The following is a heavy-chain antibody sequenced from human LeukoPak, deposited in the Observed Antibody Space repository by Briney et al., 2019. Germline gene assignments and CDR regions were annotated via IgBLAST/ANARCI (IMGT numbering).Heavy chain of an antibody. CDR2: MNPNSGDT. CDR3: ARRPINCIITNCYVDY. D-gene: IGHD2-2*01. Sequence: ASVKVSCKASVYTFTDFYIHWVRQAPGQGLEWMGWMNPNSGDTSYAREFQDRVTMTRDTSLSTAYMELSRLRSDDTAVYFCARRPINCIITNCYVDYWGQGTLVTVSS. CDR1: VYTFTDFY. J-gene: IGHJ4*02. V-gene: IGHV1-2*02.